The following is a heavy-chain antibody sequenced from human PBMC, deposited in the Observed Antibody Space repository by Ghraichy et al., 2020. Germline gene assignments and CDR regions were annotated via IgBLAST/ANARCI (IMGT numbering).Heavy chain of an antibody. CDR2: IYPGDSDT. V-gene: IGHV5-51*01. CDR1: GYSFTSYW. Sequence: GESLNISCKGSGYSFTSYWIGWVRQMPGKGLEWMGIIYPGDSDTRYSPSFQGQVTISADKSISTAYLQWSSLKASDTAMYYCARGRQPRIAARFWYSYGYLVYWGQGTLVTVSS. J-gene: IGHJ4*02. CDR3: ARGRQPRIAARFWYSYGYLVY. D-gene: IGHD5-18*01.